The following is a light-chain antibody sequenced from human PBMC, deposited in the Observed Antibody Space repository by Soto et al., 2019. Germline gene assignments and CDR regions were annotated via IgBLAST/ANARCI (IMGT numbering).Light chain of an antibody. CDR3: TSYVGNAWV. CDR2: EVR. Sequence: QSALTQPPSASGSPGQSVTISCTATSYVSWYQQHPGKAPKLLIYEVRKRPSGVPDRLYGSTSDNTASLTVSGLQAEDEADYYCTSYVGNAWVFGGGTKLTVL. CDR1: SY. J-gene: IGLJ3*02. V-gene: IGLV2-8*01.